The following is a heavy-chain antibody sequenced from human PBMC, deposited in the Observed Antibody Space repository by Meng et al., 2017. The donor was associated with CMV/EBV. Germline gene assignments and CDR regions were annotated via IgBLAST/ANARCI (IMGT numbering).Heavy chain of an antibody. J-gene: IGHJ4*02. D-gene: IGHD3-3*01. V-gene: IGHV3-23*01. CDR3: AKRPQGILEWLPGD. CDR1: GFTFSSYA. CDR2: ISGSGGST. Sequence: GGSLRLSCAASGFTFSSYAMSWVRPAPGKGLEWVSAISGSGGSTYYADSVKGRFTISRDNSKNTLYLQMNSLRAEDTAVYYCAKRPQGILEWLPGDWGQGTLVTVSS.